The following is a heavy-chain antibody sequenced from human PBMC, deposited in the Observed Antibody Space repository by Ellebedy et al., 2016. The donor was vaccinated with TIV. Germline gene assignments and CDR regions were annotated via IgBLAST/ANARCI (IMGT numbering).Heavy chain of an antibody. CDR3: ARPTVPATICGACGMDV. CDR2: IYGGGTI. CDR1: GFTVSSNF. Sequence: GESLKISCAASGFTVSSNFMTWVRQAPGKGLEWVSVIYGGGTIRYADSVKGHFTISRDNSKNTVDLQMNSLRAEDTAVYYCARPTVPATICGACGMDVWGQGTTVIVSS. V-gene: IGHV3-53*01. J-gene: IGHJ6*02. D-gene: IGHD2-2*01.